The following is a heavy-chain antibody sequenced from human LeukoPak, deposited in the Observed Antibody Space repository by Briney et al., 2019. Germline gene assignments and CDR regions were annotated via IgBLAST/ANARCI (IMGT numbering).Heavy chain of an antibody. CDR3: AKHDTVFGAAHFYMDV. J-gene: IGHJ6*03. CDR2: IYSTGNT. D-gene: IGHD3-3*01. CDR1: GGSINTYY. Sequence: SETLSLTCAVSGGSINTYYWSWIRQPPGKGLEWVGYIYSTGNTNYNPSLKGRVTISLDTSKNQFSLNLSSVTAAGTAVYYCAKHDTVFGAAHFYMDVWGKGTTVTVSS. V-gene: IGHV4-4*09.